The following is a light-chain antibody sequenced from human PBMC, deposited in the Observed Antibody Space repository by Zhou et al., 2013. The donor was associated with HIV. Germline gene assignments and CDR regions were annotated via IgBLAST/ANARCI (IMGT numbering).Light chain of an antibody. CDR3: QQTYTTPLYS. J-gene: IGKJ2*03. V-gene: IGKV1-39*01. CDR2: GAS. CDR1: QSIGSY. Sequence: DIQMIQSPSSLSASVGDRVTITCRASQSIGSYLNWYQQKPGKAPKLLIFGASSLQSGVPSRFSGSGSGTDFTLTIYSLQPEDFATYYCQQTYTTPLYSFGQGTNLEIK.